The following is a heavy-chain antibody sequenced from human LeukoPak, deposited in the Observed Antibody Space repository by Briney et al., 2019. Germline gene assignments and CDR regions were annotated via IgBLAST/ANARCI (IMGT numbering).Heavy chain of an antibody. J-gene: IGHJ6*03. CDR2: ISYDGNNK. CDR1: GFTFSNYG. CDR3: AKDSRYNMDV. V-gene: IGHV3-30*18. Sequence: GGSLRLSCAASGFTFSNYGIHWVRQAPGKGLEWVAVISYDGNNKYYADSVKGRFTISRDYSKNTLYLQMNSLRVEDTAVYYCAKDSRYNMDVWGKGTTVTVSS. D-gene: IGHD6-25*01.